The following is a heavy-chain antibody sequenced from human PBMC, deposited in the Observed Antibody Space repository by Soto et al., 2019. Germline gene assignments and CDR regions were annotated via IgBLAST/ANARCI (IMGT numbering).Heavy chain of an antibody. Sequence: SETLSLTCTFSGGSIISGDYYWSWIRQPPGKGLEWIGYIYYSGSTYYNPSLKSRVTISVDTSKNQFSLKLSSVTAADTAVYYCARGLWSGYHYYFDYWGQGNMVTVSS. CDR1: GGSIISGDYY. V-gene: IGHV4-30-4*01. CDR2: IYYSGST. D-gene: IGHD3-3*01. J-gene: IGHJ4*02. CDR3: ARGLWSGYHYYFDY.